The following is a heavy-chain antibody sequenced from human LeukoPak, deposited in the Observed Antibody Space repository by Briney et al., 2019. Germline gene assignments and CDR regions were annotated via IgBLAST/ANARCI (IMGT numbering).Heavy chain of an antibody. CDR3: ARDPGPGGPFDY. Sequence: SETLSLTCTVSGGSISSSSYYWGWIRQPPGKGLEWIGSIYYSGSTYYNPSLKSRVTISVDTSKNQFSLKLSSLTAADTAVYYCARDPGPGGPFDYWGQGTLVTVSS. CDR1: GGSISSSSYY. CDR2: IYYSGST. D-gene: IGHD3-10*01. V-gene: IGHV4-39*07. J-gene: IGHJ4*02.